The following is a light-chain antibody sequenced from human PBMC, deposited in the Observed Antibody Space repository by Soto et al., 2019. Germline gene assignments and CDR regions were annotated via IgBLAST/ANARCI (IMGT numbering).Light chain of an antibody. V-gene: IGKV1-5*03. CDR1: QSISSW. CDR2: KAS. CDR3: QQYNSYPLT. Sequence: DIQMTQSPSTLSASVEDRVTITCRASQSISSWLAWYQQKPGKAPKLLIYKASSLESGVPSRFSGSGSGTEFTLTISSRQPDDFATYYCQQYNSYPLTFGGGTKVESK. J-gene: IGKJ4*01.